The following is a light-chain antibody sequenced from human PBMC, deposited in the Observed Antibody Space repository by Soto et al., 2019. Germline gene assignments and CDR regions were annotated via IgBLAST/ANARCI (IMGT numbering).Light chain of an antibody. Sequence: QSVLTQPPSVSGSPGQSVTISCTGTSSDIGRHNHVSWYQQPPGTAPKLMIYELINRPSGVPGRFSGSKSGNTASLTISGLQAEDEADYYCSSFTSSSTWVFGGGTKLTVL. CDR3: SSFTSSSTWV. CDR1: SSDIGRHNH. J-gene: IGLJ3*02. CDR2: ELI. V-gene: IGLV2-18*02.